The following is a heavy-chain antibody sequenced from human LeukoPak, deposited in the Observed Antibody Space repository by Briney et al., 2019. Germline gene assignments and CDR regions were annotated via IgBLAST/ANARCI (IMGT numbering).Heavy chain of an antibody. Sequence: PSETLSLTCTVSGASISSYYWSWIRQPPGKGLEWIGYIYHSGSTNYNPSLKSRVTISVDTSKNQFSLKLSSVTAADTAVYYCARLSKASYYYDSSGFPDAFDIWGQGTMVTVSS. D-gene: IGHD3-22*01. V-gene: IGHV4-59*01. CDR2: IYHSGST. CDR1: GASISSYY. J-gene: IGHJ3*02. CDR3: ARLSKASYYYDSSGFPDAFDI.